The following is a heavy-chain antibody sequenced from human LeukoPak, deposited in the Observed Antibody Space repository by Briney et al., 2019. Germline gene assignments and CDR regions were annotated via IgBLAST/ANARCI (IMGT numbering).Heavy chain of an antibody. Sequence: GGSLRLSCAASGFTFSSYAMHWVRQAPGKGLEWVAVISYDGSNKYYADSVKGRFTISRDNSKNTLYLQMNSLRAEDTAVYYCARDPAYYDSSGYYPSQGYFQHWGQGTLVTVSS. CDR1: GFTFSSYA. V-gene: IGHV3-30-3*01. D-gene: IGHD3-22*01. CDR3: ARDPAYYDSSGYYPSQGYFQH. CDR2: ISYDGSNK. J-gene: IGHJ1*01.